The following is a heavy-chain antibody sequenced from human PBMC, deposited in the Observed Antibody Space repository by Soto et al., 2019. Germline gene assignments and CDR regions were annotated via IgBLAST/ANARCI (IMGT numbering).Heavy chain of an antibody. CDR2: IYFTGST. CDR1: GHSLSSGGYY. J-gene: IGHJ4*02. D-gene: IGHD6-19*01. CDR3: ARDWGSSGWPN. Sequence: PSETLSLTCTVSGHSLSSGGYYWSWIRQLPGKGLEWVGYIYFTGSTLYNPSLKSRLAMSLDTSKNQFSLKLDSVTAADTAIYYCARDWGSSGWPNWGQGTLVTVYS. V-gene: IGHV4-31*03.